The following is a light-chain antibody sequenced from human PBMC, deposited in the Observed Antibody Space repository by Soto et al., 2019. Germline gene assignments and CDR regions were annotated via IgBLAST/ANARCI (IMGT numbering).Light chain of an antibody. CDR1: QSLVHSDGNTH. CDR2: KVS. V-gene: IGKV2-30*02. CDR3: MQGTHWQYT. Sequence: DVVMTQSPLSLPVTLGQPASISCRSTQSLVHSDGNTHLNWFQQRPGQSPRRLICKVSNRESGVPDRFSGSASGTDFTLKISRVEAEDLGVYYCMQGTHWQYTFGQGTKLEIK. J-gene: IGKJ2*01.